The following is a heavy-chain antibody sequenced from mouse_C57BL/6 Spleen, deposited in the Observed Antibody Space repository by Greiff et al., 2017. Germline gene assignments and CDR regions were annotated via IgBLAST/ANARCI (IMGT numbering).Heavy chain of an antibody. D-gene: IGHD2-2*01. CDR1: GFTFSSYG. V-gene: IGHV5-6*01. CDR2: ISSGGSYT. Sequence: DVHLVESGGDLVKPGVSLKLSCAASGFTFSSYGMSWVRQTPDKRLEWVATISSGGSYTYYPDSVKGRFTISRDNAKNTLYLQMSSLKSEDTAMYYCASANMVTTGFAYWGQGTLVTVSA. J-gene: IGHJ3*01. CDR3: ASANMVTTGFAY.